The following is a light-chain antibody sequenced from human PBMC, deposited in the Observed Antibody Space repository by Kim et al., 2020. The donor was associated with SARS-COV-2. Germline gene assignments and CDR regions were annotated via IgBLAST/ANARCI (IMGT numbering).Light chain of an antibody. J-gene: IGKJ2*01. CDR3: QQYDRPPYT. CDR2: GTS. Sequence: STRERASLSCRASQSVASNNLARFQQKPGQAPRLLIHGTSSRVTGIPDRFSGSGSGTDFTLTISRPEPEDFAVYYCQQYDRPPYTFGQGTNLEI. V-gene: IGKV3-20*01. CDR1: QSVASNN.